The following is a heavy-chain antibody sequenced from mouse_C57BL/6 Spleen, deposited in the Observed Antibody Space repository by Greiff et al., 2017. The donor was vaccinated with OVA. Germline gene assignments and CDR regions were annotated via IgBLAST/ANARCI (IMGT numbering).Heavy chain of an antibody. CDR2: ISNGGGST. V-gene: IGHV5-12*01. CDR3: ARHEDWNAMDY. CDR1: GFTFSDYY. Sequence: EVQRVESGGGLVQPGGSLKLSCAASGFTFSDYYMYWVRQTPEKRLEWVAYISNGGGSTYYPDTVKGRFTISRDNAKNTLSLQMSRLKSEDTAMDYCARHEDWNAMDYWGQGTSVTVSS. J-gene: IGHJ4*01. D-gene: IGHD4-1*01.